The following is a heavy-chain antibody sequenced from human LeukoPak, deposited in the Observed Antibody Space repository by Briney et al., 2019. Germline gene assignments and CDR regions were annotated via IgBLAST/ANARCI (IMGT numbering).Heavy chain of an antibody. CDR2: IRYDGNNK. CDR3: AKDRYCSGGSCYFPYYYYMEV. D-gene: IGHD2-15*01. Sequence: GGSLRLSCAASGFTFSSYGMHWVRQAPGKGLEWVAFIRYDGNNKYYADSVKGRFTISRDNSENTLYLQMNSLRAEDTAVYYCAKDRYCSGGSCYFPYYYYMEVWGKGTTVTVSS. J-gene: IGHJ6*03. V-gene: IGHV3-30*02. CDR1: GFTFSSYG.